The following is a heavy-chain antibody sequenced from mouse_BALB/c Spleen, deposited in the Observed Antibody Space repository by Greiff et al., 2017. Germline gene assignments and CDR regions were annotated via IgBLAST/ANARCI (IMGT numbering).Heavy chain of an antibody. V-gene: IGHV2-2*02. J-gene: IGHJ2*01. CDR1: GFSLTSYG. Sequence: VMLVESGPGLVAPSQSLSITCTVSGFSLTSYGVHWVRQSPGKGLEWLGVIWSGGSTDYNAAFISRLSISKDNSKSQVFFKMNSLQANDTAIYYCARIDIDGYYNYRGQGTTLTVSA. D-gene: IGHD2-3*01. CDR2: IWSGGST. CDR3: ARIDIDGYYNY.